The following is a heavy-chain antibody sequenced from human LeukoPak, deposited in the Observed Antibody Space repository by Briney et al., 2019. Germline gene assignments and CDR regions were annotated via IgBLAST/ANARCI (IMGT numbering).Heavy chain of an antibody. Sequence: GGSLRLSCAASGFTFSSYGMHWVRQAPGKGLEWVAVISYDGSNKYYADSVKGRFTISRDNSKNTLYLQMNSLRAEDTAVYYCAKVVVPAAIRANWFDPWGQGTLVTVSS. D-gene: IGHD2-2*01. V-gene: IGHV3-30*18. CDR3: AKVVVPAAIRANWFDP. CDR2: ISYDGSNK. J-gene: IGHJ5*02. CDR1: GFTFSSYG.